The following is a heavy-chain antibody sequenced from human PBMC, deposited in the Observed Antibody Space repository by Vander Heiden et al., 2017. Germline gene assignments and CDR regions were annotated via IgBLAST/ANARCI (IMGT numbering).Heavy chain of an antibody. CDR3: ARLDPHSRSYTFYGMEV. Sequence: VQLVQSGTEVKKPGESLRISCTASGYSFTSHWIGWVRQTAGKGLEWVGRIDPGDSYTNYSPSFEGHVTISTDNSINTAFLQWSSLRASDTAMYYCARLDPHSRSYTFYGMEVWGQGTTVTVSS. D-gene: IGHD3-16*01. CDR2: IDPGDSYT. CDR1: GYSFTSHW. V-gene: IGHV5-10-1*03. J-gene: IGHJ6*02.